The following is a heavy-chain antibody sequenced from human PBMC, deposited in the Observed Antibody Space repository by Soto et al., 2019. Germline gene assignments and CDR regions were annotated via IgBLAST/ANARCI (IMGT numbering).Heavy chain of an antibody. J-gene: IGHJ6*03. Sequence: PGGSLRLSCAASGFTFSSYAMSWVRQAPGKGLEWVSAISGSGGSTYYADSVKGRFTISRDNSKNTLYLQMNSLRAEDTAVYYCATSSGVHNRYYYMDVWGKGTTVTVSS. CDR1: GFTFSSYA. D-gene: IGHD5-12*01. V-gene: IGHV3-23*01. CDR2: ISGSGGST. CDR3: ATSSGVHNRYYYMDV.